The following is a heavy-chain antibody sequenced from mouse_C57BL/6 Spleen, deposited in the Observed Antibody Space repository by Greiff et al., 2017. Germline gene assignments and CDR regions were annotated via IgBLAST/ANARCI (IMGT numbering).Heavy chain of an antibody. CDR1: GYTFTSYG. V-gene: IGHV1-81*01. CDR3: ARGYCGNYENDAMDY. Sequence: QVQLQQSGAELARPGASVKLSCKASGYTFTSYGISWVKQRTGQGLEWIGEIYPRSGNTYYNEKFKGKATLTADTSSSTEYMELRSLTSEDSAVYFCARGYCGNYENDAMDYWGQGTSVTVSS. D-gene: IGHD2-1*01. CDR2: IYPRSGNT. J-gene: IGHJ4*01.